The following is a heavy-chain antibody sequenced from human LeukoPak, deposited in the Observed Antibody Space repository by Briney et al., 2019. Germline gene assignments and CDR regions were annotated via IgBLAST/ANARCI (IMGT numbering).Heavy chain of an antibody. CDR1: GFTFSSYA. Sequence: GGSLRLSCAASGFTFSSYAMHWVRQAPGKGLEWVAGISYDGSNKYYADSVKGRFTISRDNSKNTLYLQMNSLRAEDTAVYYCARGEETGRPKGIVVGAVVDYWGQGTLVTVSS. D-gene: IGHD2-2*01. CDR2: ISYDGSNK. J-gene: IGHJ4*02. V-gene: IGHV3-30-3*01. CDR3: ARGEETGRPKGIVVGAVVDY.